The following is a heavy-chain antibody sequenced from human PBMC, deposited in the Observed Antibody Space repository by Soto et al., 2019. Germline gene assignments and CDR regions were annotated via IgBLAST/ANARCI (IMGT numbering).Heavy chain of an antibody. J-gene: IGHJ6*02. CDR2: IYDSGNT. D-gene: IGHD3-10*01. CDR1: GGAIRSYC. V-gene: IGHV4-59*01. Sequence: PAETLSLTCTVSGGAIRSYCCIFIRHAPCKGLEWIGYIYDSGNTDYNPSLKSRVTISVDTSKNQFSLKLSSVTTADTAVYYCASTYYYGSGSYFPYYYYGMDVWGQGTTVTVSS. CDR3: ASTYYYGSGSYFPYYYYGMDV.